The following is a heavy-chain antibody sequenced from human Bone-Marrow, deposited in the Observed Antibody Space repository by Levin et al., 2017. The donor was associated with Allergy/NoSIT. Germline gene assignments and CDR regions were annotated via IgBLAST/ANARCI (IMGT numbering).Heavy chain of an antibody. V-gene: IGHV3-21*01. D-gene: IGHD4-17*01. J-gene: IGHJ4*02. CDR2: ISTSGSYI. CDR3: ARERSEETVSLDY. Sequence: LSLTCAVSGFPFSLYSMNWVRQAPGKGLEWVSSISTSGSYINYADSVKGRFTISRDNVKKSLHLQMNSLRVDDTAVYYCARERSEETVSLDYWGQGVVVTVSS. CDR1: GFPFSLYS.